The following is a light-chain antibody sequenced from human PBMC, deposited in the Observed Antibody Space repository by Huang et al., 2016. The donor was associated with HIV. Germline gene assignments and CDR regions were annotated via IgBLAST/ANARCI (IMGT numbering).Light chain of an antibody. J-gene: IGKJ4*01. CDR3: QQTFSVPLT. Sequence: DLQMTQSPSSLSASVGDRVTITCRASQSLNNYLNWYQQKPGKAPNLLLYSASTLQSGVPPRFSGGVSRTVFTLTISNLQPEDYATYYCQQTFSVPLTVGGGTKVEIK. V-gene: IGKV1-39*01. CDR1: QSLNNY. CDR2: SAS.